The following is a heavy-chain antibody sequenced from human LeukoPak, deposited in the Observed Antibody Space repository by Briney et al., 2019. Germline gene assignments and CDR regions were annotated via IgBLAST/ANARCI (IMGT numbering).Heavy chain of an antibody. CDR1: GYTFTSYY. D-gene: IGHD1-26*01. CDR3: ARDGGGSNPSYYYYGMDV. CDR2: INPSGGST. Sequence: ASVKVSCTASGYTFTSYYMHWVRQAPGQGLEWMGIINPSGGSTSYAQKFQGRVTMTRDTSTSTVYMELSSLRSEDTAVYYCARDGGGSNPSYYYYGMDVWGQGTTVTVSS. V-gene: IGHV1-46*01. J-gene: IGHJ6*02.